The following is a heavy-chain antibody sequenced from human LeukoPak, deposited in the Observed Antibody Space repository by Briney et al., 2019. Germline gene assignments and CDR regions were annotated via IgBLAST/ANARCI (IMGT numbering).Heavy chain of an antibody. CDR3: ARRGSGSEYYFDY. Sequence: GASVKVSCKASGGTFSSYAISWVRQAPGQGLEWMGRIIPILGIANYAQKFQGRVTITADKSTSTAYMELSSLRSEDTAVYYCARRGSGSEYYFDYWGQGTLVTVSS. V-gene: IGHV1-69*04. CDR1: GGTFSSYA. J-gene: IGHJ4*02. D-gene: IGHD3-10*01. CDR2: IIPILGIA.